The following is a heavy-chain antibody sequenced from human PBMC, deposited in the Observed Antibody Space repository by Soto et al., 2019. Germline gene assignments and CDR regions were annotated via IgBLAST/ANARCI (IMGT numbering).Heavy chain of an antibody. D-gene: IGHD5-18*01. CDR1: GGSISSSSYY. Sequence: SETLSLTCTVSGGSISSSSYYWGWIRQPPGKGLEWIGSIYYSGSTYYNPSLKSRVTISVDTSKNQFSLKLSSGTAADTAVYYCARHRDSYVDYWGQGTLVTVSS. V-gene: IGHV4-39*01. J-gene: IGHJ4*02. CDR2: IYYSGST. CDR3: ARHRDSYVDY.